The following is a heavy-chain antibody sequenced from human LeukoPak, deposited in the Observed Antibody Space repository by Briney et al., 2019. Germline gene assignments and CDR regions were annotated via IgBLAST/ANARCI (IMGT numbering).Heavy chain of an antibody. J-gene: IGHJ5*02. CDR2: IYTSGST. CDR3: ARNLYGGNPVHWFDP. V-gene: IGHV4-4*07. D-gene: IGHD4-23*01. CDR1: GGSISSYY. Sequence: SETLSLTCTVSGGSISSYYWSWIRQPAGKGLEWIGRIYTSGSTNYNPSLKSRVTISVDTSKNQFSLKLSSVTAADTAVYYCARNLYGGNPVHWFDPWGQGTLVTVSS.